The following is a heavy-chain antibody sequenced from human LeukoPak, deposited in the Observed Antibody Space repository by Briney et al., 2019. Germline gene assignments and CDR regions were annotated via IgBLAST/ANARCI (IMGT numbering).Heavy chain of an antibody. CDR2: INPNSGGT. CDR3: ARDLGYSSSEYYFDY. D-gene: IGHD6-6*01. Sequence: AASVNVPCKATGYTFAGYYMHWVRQALGQGVEWMGWINPNSGGTNYAQKFQGRVTMTRDTPISTAYMELSRLRSDDTAVYYCARDLGYSSSEYYFDYWGQGTLVTVSS. CDR1: GYTFAGYY. V-gene: IGHV1-2*02. J-gene: IGHJ4*02.